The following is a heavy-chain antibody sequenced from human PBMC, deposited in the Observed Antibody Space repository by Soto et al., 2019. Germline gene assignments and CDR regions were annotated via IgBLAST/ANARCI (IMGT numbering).Heavy chain of an antibody. CDR3: ARRSGYYYQKLDYFDY. Sequence: GGSLRLSCAASGFTFSSYAMSWVRQAPGKGLEWVSAISGNGGSTYYADSVKGRFTISRDNSKNTLYLQMNSLRAEDTAVYYCARRSGYYYQKLDYFDYWGQGTLVTVSS. V-gene: IGHV3-23*01. J-gene: IGHJ4*02. CDR1: GFTFSSYA. D-gene: IGHD3-22*01. CDR2: ISGNGGST.